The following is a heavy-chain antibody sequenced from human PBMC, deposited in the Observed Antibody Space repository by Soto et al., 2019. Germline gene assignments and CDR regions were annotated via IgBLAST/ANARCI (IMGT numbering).Heavy chain of an antibody. CDR1: GFNVMRYW. J-gene: IGHJ4*02. CDR3: ARDIGFDYVN. CDR2: IKDDGSEI. Sequence: GGSLRLSCAVSGFNVMRYWMSWVRQAPGRGLEWVASIKDDGSEIYYLQSVRGRFTISRDSAGNALHLAMNYMSAEDTGVYFCARDIGFDYVNWGQGPLVTVSS. V-gene: IGHV3-7*01. D-gene: IGHD5-12*01.